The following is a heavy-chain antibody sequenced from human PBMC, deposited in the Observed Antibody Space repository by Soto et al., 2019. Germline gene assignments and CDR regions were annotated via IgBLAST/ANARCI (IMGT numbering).Heavy chain of an antibody. CDR2: ISAYNGNT. Sequence: ASVKVSCKASGYTFTSYGISWVRQAPGQGLEWMGWISAYNGNTNYAQKLQGRVTMTTDTSTSTAYMELRSLRSDDTAVYYCAREEGSRTAMVVYNVDPWGQGTLGTVSS. V-gene: IGHV1-18*01. J-gene: IGHJ5*02. D-gene: IGHD5-18*01. CDR1: GYTFTSYG. CDR3: AREEGSRTAMVVYNVDP.